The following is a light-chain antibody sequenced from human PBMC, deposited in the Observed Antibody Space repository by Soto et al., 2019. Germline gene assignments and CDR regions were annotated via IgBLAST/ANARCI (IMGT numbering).Light chain of an antibody. CDR3: AAWGASLNGWV. CDR2: SNN. CDR1: SSNIGSNT. Sequence: QSVLTQPPSASGTPGQRVTIPCSGSSSNIGSNTVNWYQQLPGTDPKLLIYSNNQRPSGVPDRFSGSKSGTSASLAISGLQSEDEADYYCAAWGASLNGWVFGGGTKVTVL. J-gene: IGLJ3*02. V-gene: IGLV1-44*01.